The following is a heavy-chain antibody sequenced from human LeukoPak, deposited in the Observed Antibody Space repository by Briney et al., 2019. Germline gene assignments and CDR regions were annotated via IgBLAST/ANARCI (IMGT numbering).Heavy chain of an antibody. D-gene: IGHD4-23*01. Sequence: GGSLRLSCAASGFTVSRNYYMNWVRQAPGKGLEWVSVIYSAGTTYYADSVKGRFTISRDNSKNTVYLQMDSLRAEDTAVYYCARGDDYGGAWYYFDCWGQGTLVTVSS. CDR2: IYSAGTT. V-gene: IGHV3-53*01. J-gene: IGHJ4*02. CDR3: ARGDDYGGAWYYFDC. CDR1: GFTVSRNY.